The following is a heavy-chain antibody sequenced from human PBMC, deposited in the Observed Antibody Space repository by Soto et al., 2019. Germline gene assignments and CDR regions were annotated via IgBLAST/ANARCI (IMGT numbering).Heavy chain of an antibody. Sequence: PGGSLRLSCAGSGFTFNMCWMHWVRQVPGKGPVWVARIYNDGTYADYADSVKGRFTISRDNAKDTLYLQMNDLRAEDSALYHCTRGPRATSAGTSAHWGQGTLVTVSS. CDR3: TRGPRATSAGTSAH. D-gene: IGHD6-13*01. CDR2: IYNDGTYA. V-gene: IGHV3-74*01. J-gene: IGHJ4*02. CDR1: GFTFNMCW.